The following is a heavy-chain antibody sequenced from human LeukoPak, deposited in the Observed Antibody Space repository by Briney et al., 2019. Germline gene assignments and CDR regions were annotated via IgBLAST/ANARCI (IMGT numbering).Heavy chain of an antibody. CDR3: AKQAGSGYSGYYFNY. D-gene: IGHD5-12*01. CDR2: IYPGDSDT. Sequence: GESLKISCKHFGHSFTTYWIGWVRQMPGKGLEWMGIIYPGDSDTRYGPSFQGQVTISADKSITTAYLQWSGLKASDTAMYYCAKQAGSGYSGYYFNYWGQGTLVTVSS. V-gene: IGHV5-51*01. CDR1: GHSFTTYW. J-gene: IGHJ4*02.